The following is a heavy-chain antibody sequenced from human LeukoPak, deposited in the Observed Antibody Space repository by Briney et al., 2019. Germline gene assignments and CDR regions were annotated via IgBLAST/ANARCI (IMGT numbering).Heavy chain of an antibody. D-gene: IGHD6-13*01. CDR1: GFTCSSYA. Sequence: GGSLRRSCAGSGFTCSSYAMHWVGQAPGKGLEGGAVISYDGSNNYYADSVKRRFTISRDNFKTPLYLQMNSLRPEDTAVYCCARDDSSSSWSQTGFDYWGQGTLVTVSS. V-gene: IGHV3-30-3*01. CDR2: ISYDGSNN. CDR3: ARDDSSSSWSQTGFDY. J-gene: IGHJ4*02.